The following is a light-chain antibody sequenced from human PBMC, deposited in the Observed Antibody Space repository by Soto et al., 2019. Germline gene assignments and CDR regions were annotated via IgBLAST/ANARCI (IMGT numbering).Light chain of an antibody. V-gene: IGLV1-44*01. J-gene: IGLJ2*01. Sequence: QSVLTQPPSASGTPGQRVTISCSGSSSNIGSNTVNWYRQLPGTAPKLLIYSNNQRPSGVPDRFSGSKSGTSASLAITGLRSDDEADYYCATWDDDLYTPIIGGGTKLTVL. CDR2: SNN. CDR1: SSNIGSNT. CDR3: ATWDDDLYTPI.